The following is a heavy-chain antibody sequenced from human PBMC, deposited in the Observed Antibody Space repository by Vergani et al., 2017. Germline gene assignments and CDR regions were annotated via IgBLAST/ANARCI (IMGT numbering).Heavy chain of an antibody. CDR2: VFHSGSA. CDR3: ARQFWVSQGVGAFET. Sequence: QVQLQESGPGLVKPSETLSLTCSVSGYSISRGYYWGWIRQPPGKGLEWIATVFHSGSAYYNPSLRRRVTISVETTKNQFSLRLNTLTAAHTAVYYCARQFWVSQGVGAFETWGRGTEVSVSS. J-gene: IGHJ3*02. V-gene: IGHV4-38-2*02. D-gene: IGHD3-16*01. CDR1: GYSISRGYY.